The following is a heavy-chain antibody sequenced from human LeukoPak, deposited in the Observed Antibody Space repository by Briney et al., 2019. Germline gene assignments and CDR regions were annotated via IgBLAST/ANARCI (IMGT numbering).Heavy chain of an antibody. CDR1: GFTFSSYG. J-gene: IGHJ6*04. CDR3: ARDHHTITDYYYGMDV. Sequence: PGGSLRLSCAASGFTFSSYGMHWVRQAPGKGLEWVAVIWYDGSNKYYADSVKGRFTISRDNSKNTLYLQMNSLRAEDTAVYYCARDHHTITDYYYGMDVWGKGTTVTVSS. D-gene: IGHD1-14*01. V-gene: IGHV3-33*01. CDR2: IWYDGSNK.